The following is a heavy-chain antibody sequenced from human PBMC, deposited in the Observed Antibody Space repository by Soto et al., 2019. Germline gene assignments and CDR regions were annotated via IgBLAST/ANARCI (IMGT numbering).Heavy chain of an antibody. CDR3: AREGAMYYYDSSGYSNWFDY. V-gene: IGHV1-3*01. J-gene: IGHJ4*02. Sequence: ASVKVSCKASGYTFTSYAMHWVRQAPGQRLEWMGWINAGSGNTKYSQKFQGRVTITRDTSASTAYMELSSLRSEDTAVYYCAREGAMYYYDSSGYSNWFDYWGQGTLVTVSS. CDR2: INAGSGNT. CDR1: GYTFTSYA. D-gene: IGHD3-22*01.